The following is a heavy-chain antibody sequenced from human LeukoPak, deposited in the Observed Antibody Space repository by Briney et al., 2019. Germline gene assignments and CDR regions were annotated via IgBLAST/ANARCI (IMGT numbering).Heavy chain of an antibody. CDR2: INHSGST. CDR3: ARDRGSIAAAGTDY. D-gene: IGHD6-13*01. V-gene: IGHV4-34*01. CDR1: GGSFSGYY. J-gene: IGHJ4*02. Sequence: SETLSLTCAVYGGSFSGYYWSWIRQPPGKGPEWIGEINHSGSTNYNPSLKSRVTISVDTSKNQFSLKLSSVTAADTAVYYCARDRGSIAAAGTDYWGQGTLVTVSS.